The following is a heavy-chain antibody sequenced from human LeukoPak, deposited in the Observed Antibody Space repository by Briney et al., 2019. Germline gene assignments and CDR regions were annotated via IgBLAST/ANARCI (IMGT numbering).Heavy chain of an antibody. V-gene: IGHV3-33*01. J-gene: IGHJ6*02. CDR1: GFIFSNYG. D-gene: IGHD3-10*01. CDR3: ARRLAVNGEVCYHYGMDV. Sequence: GRSLRLSCAASGFIFSNYGMHWVRQGPGKGLEWVAVIWYDGSNKYYADSVKGRFTISRDNSKNTLYLQMNSLRAEDTAVYYCARRLAVNGEVCYHYGMDVWGQGTTVTVSS. CDR2: IWYDGSNK.